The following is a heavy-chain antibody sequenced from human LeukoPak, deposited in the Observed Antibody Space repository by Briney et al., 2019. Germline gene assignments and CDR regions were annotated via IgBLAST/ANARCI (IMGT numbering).Heavy chain of an antibody. Sequence: GGSLRLSCAASGFTFDDYAMRWVRQAPGKGLEWVSLISGDGGSTYYADSVKGRFTISRDNSKNSLYLQMNSLRTEDTALYYCAKAGHHDYGDLGNWFDPWGQGTLVTVSS. CDR2: ISGDGGST. D-gene: IGHD4-17*01. CDR3: AKAGHHDYGDLGNWFDP. CDR1: GFTFDDYA. J-gene: IGHJ5*02. V-gene: IGHV3-43*02.